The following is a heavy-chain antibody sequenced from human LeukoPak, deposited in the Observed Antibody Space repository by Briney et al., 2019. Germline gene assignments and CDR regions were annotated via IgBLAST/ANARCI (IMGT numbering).Heavy chain of an antibody. Sequence: PSETLSLTCTVSGGSISSYYWSWIRQPPGKGLEWIGYIYYSGSTNYNPSLKSRVTISVDTSKSQFSLKLSSVTAADTAVYYCARAYQQLVPFIDYWGQGTLVTVSS. CDR2: IYYSGST. CDR1: GGSISSYY. V-gene: IGHV4-59*01. D-gene: IGHD6-13*01. CDR3: ARAYQQLVPFIDY. J-gene: IGHJ4*02.